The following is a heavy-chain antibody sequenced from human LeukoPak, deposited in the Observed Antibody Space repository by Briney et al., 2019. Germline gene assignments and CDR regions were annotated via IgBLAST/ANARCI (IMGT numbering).Heavy chain of an antibody. CDR1: GGTFSSYA. CDR3: ARVVAVAGTGDAFDI. J-gene: IGHJ3*02. Sequence: GASVKVSCKASGGTFSSYAISWVRQAPGQGLEWMGGIIPIFGTANYAQKFQGRVTITADKSTSTAYMELSSLRSEDTAVYYCARVVAVAGTGDAFDIWGQGTMVTVSS. CDR2: IIPIFGTA. D-gene: IGHD6-19*01. V-gene: IGHV1-69*06.